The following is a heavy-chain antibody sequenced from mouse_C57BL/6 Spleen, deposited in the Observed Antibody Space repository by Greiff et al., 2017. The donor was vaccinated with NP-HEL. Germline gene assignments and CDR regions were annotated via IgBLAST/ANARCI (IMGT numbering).Heavy chain of an antibody. Sequence: EVQRVESGTVLARPGASVKMSCKTSGYTFTSYWMHWVKQRPGQGLEWIGAIYPGNSDTSYNQKFKGKAKLTAVTSASTAYMELSSLTNEDSAVYYCTGIYYDYDWFAYWGQGTLVTVSA. CDR3: TGIYYDYDWFAY. D-gene: IGHD2-4*01. CDR1: GYTFTSYW. J-gene: IGHJ3*01. CDR2: IYPGNSDT. V-gene: IGHV1-5*01.